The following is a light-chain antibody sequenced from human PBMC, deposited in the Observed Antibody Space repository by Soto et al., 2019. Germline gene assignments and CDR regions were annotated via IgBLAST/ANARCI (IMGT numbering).Light chain of an antibody. CDR2: EVT. J-gene: IGLJ3*02. V-gene: IGLV2-14*01. CDR3: SSYATANTWV. CDR1: SSDVGGYNF. Sequence: QSALTQPASVSGSPGQSITISCTGTSSDVGGYNFVSWYQQYPGKVPKLIIFEVTNRPSGVSNRFSGSKSGDTASLTISGLQAEDEADYYCSSYATANTWVFGGGTKLTVL.